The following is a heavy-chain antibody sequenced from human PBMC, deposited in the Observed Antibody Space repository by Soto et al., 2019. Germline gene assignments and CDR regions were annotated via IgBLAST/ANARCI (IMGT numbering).Heavy chain of an antibody. CDR3: ARSTTIFGANWFDP. CDR1: GGSISSSSYY. J-gene: IGHJ5*02. Sequence: TLSLTCTVSGGSISSSSYYWGWIRQPPGKGLEWIGSIYYSGSTYYNPSLKSRVTISVDTSKNQFSLKLSSVTAADTAVYYCARSTTIFGANWFDPWGQGTLVTVSS. V-gene: IGHV4-39*07. D-gene: IGHD3-3*01. CDR2: IYYSGST.